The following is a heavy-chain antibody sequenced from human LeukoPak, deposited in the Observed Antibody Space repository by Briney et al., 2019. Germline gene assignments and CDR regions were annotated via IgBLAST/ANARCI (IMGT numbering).Heavy chain of an antibody. V-gene: IGHV1-18*01. Sequence: ASVKVSCKASGYTFTSYGISWVRQAPGQGLEWMGWITAYNDNTNYAQKLQGRVTMTTDTSTSTAYMELRSLRSDDTAVYYCARHRAYSYSSPFDIWGQGTMVTVSS. CDR2: ITAYNDNT. D-gene: IGHD5-18*01. J-gene: IGHJ3*02. CDR1: GYTFTSYG. CDR3: ARHRAYSYSSPFDI.